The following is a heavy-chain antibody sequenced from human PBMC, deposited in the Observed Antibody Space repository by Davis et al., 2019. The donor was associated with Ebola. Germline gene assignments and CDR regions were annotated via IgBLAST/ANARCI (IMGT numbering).Heavy chain of an antibody. D-gene: IGHD2-15*01. CDR2: MSYDGSLQ. CDR1: GFTFSHFH. CDR3: TRVADSYGSATSCRTFAY. Sequence: GGSLRLSCAASGFTFSHFHMHWLRQAPGKGLEWVAVMSYDGSLQSTADSVKGRFTISRDNSKNTLYLEMNRLPPEDTAVYFCTRVADSYGSATSCRTFAYWGQGTLVTVSS. V-gene: IGHV3-30-3*01. J-gene: IGHJ4*02.